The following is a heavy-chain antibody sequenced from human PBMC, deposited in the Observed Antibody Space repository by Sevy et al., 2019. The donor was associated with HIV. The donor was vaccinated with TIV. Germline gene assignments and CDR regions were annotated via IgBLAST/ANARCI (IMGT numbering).Heavy chain of an antibody. D-gene: IGHD3-10*01. J-gene: IGHJ5*02. CDR1: GFSFTNYA. V-gene: IGHV3-33*01. CDR2: IWFDASNK. Sequence: GGSLRLSCAASGFSFTNYAMHWLRQAPGKGLEWVAVIWFDASNKYYAASLKGRFTIPRDNSKNKLYLEMNGLRAEDTAVYYCAREGTLTGDRGWIDPWGQGTLVTVSS. CDR3: AREGTLTGDRGWIDP.